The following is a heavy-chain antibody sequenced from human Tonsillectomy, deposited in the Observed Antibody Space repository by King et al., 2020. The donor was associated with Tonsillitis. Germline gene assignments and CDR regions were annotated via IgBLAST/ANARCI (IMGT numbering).Heavy chain of an antibody. CDR1: GGSISSYY. CDR2: IYYSGST. J-gene: IGHJ3*02. D-gene: IGHD3-3*01. CDR3: ARRDTIFGVVIPSGATADAFDI. V-gene: IGHV4-59*08. Sequence: QLQESGPGLVKPSETLSLTCTVSGGSISSYYWSWIRQPPGKGLEWIGYIYYSGSTNYNPSLKSRVTISVDTSKNQFSPKLSSVTAADTAVYYCARRDTIFGVVIPSGATADAFDIWGQGTMVTVSS.